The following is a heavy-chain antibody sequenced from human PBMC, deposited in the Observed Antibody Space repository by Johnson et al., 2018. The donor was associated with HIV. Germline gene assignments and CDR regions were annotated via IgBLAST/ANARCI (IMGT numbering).Heavy chain of an antibody. V-gene: IGHV3-33*06. J-gene: IGHJ3*02. D-gene: IGHD5-24*01. CDR2: IWYDGSEK. CDR1: GFTFSSYG. Sequence: VQLVEFGGGVVQPGRSLRLSCVTSGFTFSSYGMHWVRQAPGKGLEWVAVIWYDGSEKYYADSVKGRFTISRDNPKNTLYLQMNSLRAEDTAVYYCAKELRLHRAFDIWDQGTMVTVSS. CDR3: AKELRLHRAFDI.